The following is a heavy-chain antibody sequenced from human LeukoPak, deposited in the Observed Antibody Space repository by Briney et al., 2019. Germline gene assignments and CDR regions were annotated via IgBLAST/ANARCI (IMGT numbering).Heavy chain of an antibody. CDR2: IYPGDSDT. Sequence: GESLKISCKGSGYSFASFWIGWVRQMPGKGLEWMGIIYPGDSDTRYSPSFQGQVTISADKSISTTYVQWSSLKASDTAMYYCASIVVAAAGRGYYYYGMDVWGQGTTVTVSS. CDR1: GYSFASFW. V-gene: IGHV5-51*01. J-gene: IGHJ6*02. CDR3: ASIVVAAAGRGYYYYGMDV. D-gene: IGHD6-13*01.